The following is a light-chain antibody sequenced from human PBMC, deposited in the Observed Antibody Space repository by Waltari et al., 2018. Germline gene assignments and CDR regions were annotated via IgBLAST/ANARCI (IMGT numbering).Light chain of an antibody. CDR1: QGISGS. CDR2: AAS. V-gene: IGKV1-NL1*01. Sequence: DIQMTQSSSSLSASVGDRVTITCRASQGISGSLAWYQQKPGKAPKLLLYAASRLESGVPSRFGGSGSGTDYTLTISSLQPEDFATYFCQQYFSSPFTFGPGTKVHIK. CDR3: QQYFSSPFT. J-gene: IGKJ3*01.